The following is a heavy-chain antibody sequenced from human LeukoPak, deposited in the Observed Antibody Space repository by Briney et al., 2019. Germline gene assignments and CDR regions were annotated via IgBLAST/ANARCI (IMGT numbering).Heavy chain of an antibody. CDR3: ARGTTGTTGYNYYMDV. J-gene: IGHJ6*03. CDR1: GDSIGYYF. Sequence: PSETLSLTCTVSGDSIGYYFWSWIRQPAGKGLEWIGRIYPTGSTNYSPSLKSRVTISLDKSKNQYFLNLTSVPATDTAVYYCARGTTGTTGYNYYMDVWGKGTTVIVSS. V-gene: IGHV4-4*07. CDR2: IYPTGST. D-gene: IGHD1-1*01.